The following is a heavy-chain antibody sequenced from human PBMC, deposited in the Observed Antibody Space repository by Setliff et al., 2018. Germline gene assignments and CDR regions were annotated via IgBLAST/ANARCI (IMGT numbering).Heavy chain of an antibody. Sequence: GASVKVSCKASGYTFTSYDINWVRQAAGQGLEWMGWMNPNSGNTGYAQKFQGRVTMTRNTSISTAYMELSSLRSEDTAVYYCARAELLWFGGFDPWGQGTLVTVSS. J-gene: IGHJ5*02. D-gene: IGHD3-10*01. CDR3: ARAELLWFGGFDP. CDR2: MNPNSGNT. CDR1: GYTFTSYD. V-gene: IGHV1-8*02.